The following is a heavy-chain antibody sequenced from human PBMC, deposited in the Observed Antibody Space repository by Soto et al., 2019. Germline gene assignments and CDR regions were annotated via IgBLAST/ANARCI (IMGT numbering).Heavy chain of an antibody. V-gene: IGHV3-15*07. J-gene: IGHJ4*02. D-gene: IGHD4-17*01. CDR1: GFTFGSAG. CDR3: TTVGLRKDFDY. Sequence: XSQRLCNAACGFTFGSAGGHWIPQAPGKGLEWVGRIKSKTDGGTTDYAAPVKGRFTISRDDSKNTLYLQMNTLKTEDTAVYYCTTVGLRKDFDYWGQGTLVTVSS. CDR2: IKSKTDGGTT.